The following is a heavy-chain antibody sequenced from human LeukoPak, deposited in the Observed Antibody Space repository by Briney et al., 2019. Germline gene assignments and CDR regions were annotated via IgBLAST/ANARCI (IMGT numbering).Heavy chain of an antibody. CDR3: ARGFYTNDF. Sequence: GSLRLSCAASGFTFSSNAMSWVRQAPGKGLEWVSTSTRGGSTYYADSVKGRFTISRDNSKNTLYLQMDSLRVEDTAVYYCARGFYTNDFWGQGALVAVSA. CDR2: TSTRGGST. V-gene: IGHV3-23*01. J-gene: IGHJ4*02. CDR1: GFTFSSNA. D-gene: IGHD4-11*01.